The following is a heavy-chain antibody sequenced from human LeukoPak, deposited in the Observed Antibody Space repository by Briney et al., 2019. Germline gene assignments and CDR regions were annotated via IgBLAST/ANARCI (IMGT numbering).Heavy chain of an antibody. CDR2: ISGSGGST. J-gene: IGHJ4*02. D-gene: IGHD3-22*01. CDR3: AKVGYYDSSGYSSPYYFDY. V-gene: IGHV3-23*01. CDR1: GFTFSSYA. Sequence: GGSLRLSCAASGFTFSSYAMSWVRQAPGKGLEWVSAISGSGGSTFYADSVKGRFTISRDNSKNTLYLQMNSLRAEDTAVYYCAKVGYYDSSGYSSPYYFDYWGQGTLVTVSS.